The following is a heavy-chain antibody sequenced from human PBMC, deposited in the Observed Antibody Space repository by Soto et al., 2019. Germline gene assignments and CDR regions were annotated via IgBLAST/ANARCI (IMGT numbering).Heavy chain of an antibody. J-gene: IGHJ4*02. CDR2: IYYSGST. CDR3: ARARYAYFDY. V-gene: IGHV4-30-4*01. D-gene: IGHD1-1*01. CDR1: GGSFSNDDYY. Sequence: QVRLQESGPGLVKPSQTLSLTCTISGGSFSNDDYYWSWIRQPPGKGLEWIGYIYYSGSTNHNPSLKSRVTLSVDTSKTQFSLTLRSVTAADTAVYYCARARYAYFDYWGQGTLVTVSS.